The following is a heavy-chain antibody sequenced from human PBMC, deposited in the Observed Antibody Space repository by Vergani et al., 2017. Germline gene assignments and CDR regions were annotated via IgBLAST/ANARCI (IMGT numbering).Heavy chain of an antibody. CDR2: INWNGGST. V-gene: IGHV3-20*01. Sequence: EVQLVESGGGLVQPGGSLRLSCAASGFTFDDYGMSWVRQAPGKGLEWVSGINWNGGSTGYADSVKGRFTISRDNAKNSMYLQMNSLRAEDTALYHCVTGNHIERAFDIWGQGTMVTVSS. CDR3: VTGNHIERAFDI. J-gene: IGHJ3*02. D-gene: IGHD2-21*01. CDR1: GFTFDDYG.